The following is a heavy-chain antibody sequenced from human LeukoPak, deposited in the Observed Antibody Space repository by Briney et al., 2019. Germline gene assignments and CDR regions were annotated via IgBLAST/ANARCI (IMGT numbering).Heavy chain of an antibody. CDR2: ISSSGSYI. V-gene: IGHV3-21*06. J-gene: IGHJ6*03. D-gene: IGHD1-26*01. Sequence: GGSLRLSCAASGFAFSGYSMNWVRQAPGNGLDWVSPISSSGSYIYYADSVKGRFTISRDNAKNSLYLQVNSLRAEDTAVYYCARVGARAAYFYHMDVWGEGTTVTVSS. CDR3: ARVGARAAYFYHMDV. CDR1: GFAFSGYS.